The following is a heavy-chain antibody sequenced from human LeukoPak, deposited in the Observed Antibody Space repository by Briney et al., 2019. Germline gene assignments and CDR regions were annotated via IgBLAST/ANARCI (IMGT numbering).Heavy chain of an antibody. Sequence: VGSLRLSCAASGFTFSSHGMHWVRQAPGKGLEWVAVISYDGSNKYYADSVKGRFTISRDNSKNTLYLQMNSLRAEDTAVYYCAKNGKLRRHDNWFDPWGQGTLVTVSS. J-gene: IGHJ5*02. CDR1: GFTFSSHG. D-gene: IGHD2-15*01. V-gene: IGHV3-30*18. CDR3: AKNGKLRRHDNWFDP. CDR2: ISYDGSNK.